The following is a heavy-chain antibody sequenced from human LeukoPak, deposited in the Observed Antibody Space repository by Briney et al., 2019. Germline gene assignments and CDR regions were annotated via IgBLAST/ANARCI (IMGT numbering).Heavy chain of an antibody. J-gene: IGHJ4*02. CDR1: GGSISSYY. D-gene: IGHD3-22*01. CDR3: VRDQYYYDSSGYSLFDY. Sequence: SETLSLTCTFYGGSISSYYWSWIRQPAGKGLEWIGRIYTSGSTNYNPSLKSRVTMSVDTSKNQFSLKLSSVTAADTAVYYCVRDQYYYDSSGYSLFDYWGQGTLVTVSS. CDR2: IYTSGST. V-gene: IGHV4-4*07.